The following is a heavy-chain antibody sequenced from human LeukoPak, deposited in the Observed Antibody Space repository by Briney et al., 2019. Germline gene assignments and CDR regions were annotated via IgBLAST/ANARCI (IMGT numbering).Heavy chain of an antibody. CDR3: ARGLRTYSSGWYRPAGIFDY. V-gene: IGHV4-34*01. CDR1: SGSFSSYY. CDR2: INHSGST. D-gene: IGHD6-19*01. Sequence: PSETLSLTSTVDSGSFSSYYWSWIRQPPGKGLEWIGEINHSGSTNYNPSLKSRVTISVDTSKKQFTLKLSSVTAADTAVYYCARGLRTYSSGWYRPAGIFDYWGQGTLVTVSS. J-gene: IGHJ4*02.